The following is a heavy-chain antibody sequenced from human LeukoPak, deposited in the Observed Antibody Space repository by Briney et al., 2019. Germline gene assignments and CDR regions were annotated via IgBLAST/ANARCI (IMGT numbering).Heavy chain of an antibody. Sequence: GASVKVSCKASGYTSTSYAMNWVRQAPGQGLEWMGWINTNTGNPTYAQGFTGRFVFSLDTSVSTAYLQISSLKAEDTAVYYCARGYYGSGSYYNWFDPWGQGTLVTVSS. CDR2: INTNTGNP. CDR3: ARGYYGSGSYYNWFDP. V-gene: IGHV7-4-1*02. J-gene: IGHJ5*02. D-gene: IGHD3-10*01. CDR1: GYTSTSYA.